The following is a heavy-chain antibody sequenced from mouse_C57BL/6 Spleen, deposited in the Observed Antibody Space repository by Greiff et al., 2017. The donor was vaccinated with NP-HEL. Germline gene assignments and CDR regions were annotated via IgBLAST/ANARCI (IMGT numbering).Heavy chain of an antibody. CDR3: ARRELEGYFDV. CDR1: GYSITSGYY. CDR2: ISYDGSN. D-gene: IGHD4-1*01. J-gene: IGHJ1*03. Sequence: VQLKESGPGLVKPSQSLSLTCSVTGYSITSGYYWNWIRQFPGNKLEWMGYISYDGSNNYNPSLKNRISITRDTSKNQFFLKLNSVTTEDTATYYCARRELEGYFDVWGTGTTVTVSS. V-gene: IGHV3-6*01.